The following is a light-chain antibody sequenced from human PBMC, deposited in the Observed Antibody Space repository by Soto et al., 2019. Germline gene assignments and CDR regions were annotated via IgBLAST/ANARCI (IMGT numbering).Light chain of an antibody. CDR1: QSVSSSY. J-gene: IGKJ5*01. V-gene: IGKV3D-20*02. CDR3: QQRSKWPIT. Sequence: PGERVTLSCRASQSVSSSYLTWYQQKPGQAPRLLIYGASTRATGIPARFSGSGSGTDFTLTISSLEPEDFAVYYCQQRSKWPITFGQGTRLEIK. CDR2: GAS.